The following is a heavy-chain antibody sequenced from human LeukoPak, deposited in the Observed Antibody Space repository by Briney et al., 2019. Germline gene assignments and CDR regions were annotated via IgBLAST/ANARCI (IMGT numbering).Heavy chain of an antibody. CDR1: GFTFSSYA. CDR3: AREAEALDY. D-gene: IGHD6-19*01. V-gene: IGHV3-30-3*01. Sequence: QPGGSLRLSCAASGFTFSSYAMHWVRQAPGKGLEWVAVILYDASNKYYADSVKGRFTVSRGNSKNTLYLQMNSLRAEDTAVYYCAREAEALDYWGQGTLVTVST. J-gene: IGHJ4*02. CDR2: ILYDASNK.